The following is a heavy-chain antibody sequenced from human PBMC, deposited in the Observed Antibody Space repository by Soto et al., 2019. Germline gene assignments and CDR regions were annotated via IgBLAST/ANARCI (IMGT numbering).Heavy chain of an antibody. CDR2: ISYDGSNK. CDR1: GFTFSSYG. CDR3: AKVSEGVAAAGTTTDYYFDY. V-gene: IGHV3-30*18. J-gene: IGHJ4*02. Sequence: GGSLRLSCAASGFTFSSYGMHWVRQAPGKGLEWVAVISYDGSNKYYADSVKGRFTISRDNSKNTLYLQMNSLRAEDTAVYYCAKVSEGVAAAGTTTDYYFDYWGQGTLVTVSS. D-gene: IGHD6-13*01.